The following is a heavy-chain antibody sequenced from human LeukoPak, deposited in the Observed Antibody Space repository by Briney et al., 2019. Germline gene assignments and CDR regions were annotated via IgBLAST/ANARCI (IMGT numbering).Heavy chain of an antibody. D-gene: IGHD5-12*01. V-gene: IGHV1-69*05. J-gene: IGHJ4*02. CDR1: GGTFSSYA. CDR2: TIPIFGTA. Sequence: GASVKVSCKASGGTFSSYAISWVRQAPGQGLEWMGGTIPIFGTANYAQKFQGRVTITTDESTSTAYMELSSLRSEDTAVYYCASSGNDSGYGPDFDYWGQGTLVTVSS. CDR3: ASSGNDSGYGPDFDY.